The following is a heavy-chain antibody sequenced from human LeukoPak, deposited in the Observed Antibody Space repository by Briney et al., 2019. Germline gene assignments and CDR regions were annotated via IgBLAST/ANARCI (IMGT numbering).Heavy chain of an antibody. V-gene: IGHV1-2*06. D-gene: IGHD3-10*01. CDR2: INPNSGGT. Sequence: GASVKVSCKASGYTFTGNYMHWVRQAPGQGLEWMGRINPNSGGTNYAQKFQGRVTMTRDTSISTAYMELSRLRSDDTAVYYCARAILWFGEWEDYWGQGTLVTVSS. CDR1: GYTFTGNY. CDR3: ARAILWFGEWEDY. J-gene: IGHJ4*02.